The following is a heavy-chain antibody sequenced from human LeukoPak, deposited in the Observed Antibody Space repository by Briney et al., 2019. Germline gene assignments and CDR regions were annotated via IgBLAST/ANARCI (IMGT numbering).Heavy chain of an antibody. J-gene: IGHJ4*02. CDR2: IFYSGST. CDR1: GGSIGSYY. V-gene: IGHV4-59*01. CDR3: ASDSELRYFDWFGGTILGGRFDY. D-gene: IGHD3-9*01. Sequence: SETLSLTCTVSGGSIGSYYWTWIRQPPGKGLEWIGYIFYSGSTDYNPSLKSRVTISLDTSKNQFSLKLSSVTAADTAVYYCASDSELRYFDWFGGTILGGRFDYWGQGTLVTVSS.